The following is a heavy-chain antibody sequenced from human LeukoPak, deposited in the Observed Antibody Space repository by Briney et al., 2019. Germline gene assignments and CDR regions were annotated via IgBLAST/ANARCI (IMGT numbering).Heavy chain of an antibody. CDR3: ARLPAANFDY. CDR1: GFTFSSYE. J-gene: IGHJ4*02. V-gene: IGHV3-48*03. D-gene: IGHD2-2*01. Sequence: GGSLRLSCAASGFTFSSYEMNWVRQAPGKGLEWVSYISSSGSTIYYADSVKGRFTISRDNSKNTLYLQMNSLRAEDTAVYYCARLPAANFDYWGQGTLVTVSS. CDR2: ISSSGSTI.